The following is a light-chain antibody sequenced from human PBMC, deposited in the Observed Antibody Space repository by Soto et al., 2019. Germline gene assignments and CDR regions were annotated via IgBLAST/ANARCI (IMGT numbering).Light chain of an antibody. CDR3: QQYGSSPYT. CDR2: GAS. Sequence: EIVLTQSPGTLSLSPGERATLSCRASQSVSSSYLAWYQQKPGQALNLLIYGASSRATGIPDRFSGSGSGTDFTLTISRLEPEDFAVYYCQQYGSSPYTFGQGTKLEIK. J-gene: IGKJ2*01. CDR1: QSVSSSY. V-gene: IGKV3-20*01.